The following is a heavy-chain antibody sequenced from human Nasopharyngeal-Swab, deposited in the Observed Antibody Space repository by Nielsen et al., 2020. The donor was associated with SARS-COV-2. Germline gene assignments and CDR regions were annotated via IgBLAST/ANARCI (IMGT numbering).Heavy chain of an antibody. V-gene: IGHV4-61*09. D-gene: IGHD6-19*01. CDR2: FCTAGST. CDR3: ARGVRGGWFYFDS. CDR1: GASIGTGDSIGTVSYC. Sequence: SETLSLTCSISGASIGTGDSIGTVSYCWSWIRQPAGKGLEWIGHFCTAGSTNYSPSLKSRLTISLDTSKNQVALTLSSVTAADTAVYFCARGVRGGWFYFDSWGQGTLVTVSS. J-gene: IGHJ4*02.